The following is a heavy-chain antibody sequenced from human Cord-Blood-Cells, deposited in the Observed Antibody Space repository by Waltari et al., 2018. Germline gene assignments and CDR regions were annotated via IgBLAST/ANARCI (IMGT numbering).Heavy chain of an antibody. D-gene: IGHD3-10*01. CDR3: ASRSPQYYYYGMDV. V-gene: IGHV3-74*01. CDR2: MNGDGGST. CDR1: GFTFSSYW. Sequence: EVQLVESGGGLVQPGGFLRLSCAASGFTFSSYWMHWVRQAPGKGLVWGSRMNGDGGSTSYADSVKGRFTISRDNAKNTLYLQMNSLRAEDTAVYYCASRSPQYYYYGMDVWGQGTTVTVSS. J-gene: IGHJ6*02.